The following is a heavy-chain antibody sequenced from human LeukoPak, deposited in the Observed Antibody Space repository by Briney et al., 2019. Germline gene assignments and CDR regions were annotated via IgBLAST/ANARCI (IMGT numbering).Heavy chain of an antibody. CDR3: ARDGGGLTPYFDY. V-gene: IGHV1-46*01. CDR1: GYTFTSYY. Sequence: ASVKVSCRASGYTFTSYYMHWVRQAPGQGLEWMGIINPSGGSTSYAQKFQGRVTTTRDTSTSTVYMELSSLRSEDTAVYYCARDGGGLTPYFDYWGQGTLVTVSS. J-gene: IGHJ4*02. CDR2: INPSGGST. D-gene: IGHD1-14*01.